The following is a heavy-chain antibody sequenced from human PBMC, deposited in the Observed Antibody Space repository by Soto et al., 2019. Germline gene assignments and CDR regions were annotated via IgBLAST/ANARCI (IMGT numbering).Heavy chain of an antibody. CDR2: IIPIFGTA. V-gene: IGHV1-69*01. D-gene: IGHD2-21*02. CDR3: ARGTVVTATAISYYYYYGMDV. CDR1: GGTFSSYA. Sequence: QVQLVQSGAEVKKPGSSVKVSCKASGGTFSSYAISWVRQAPGQGLEWMGGIIPIFGTANYAQKFQGRVTITADESTSTAYMELSSLRSEDTAVYYCARGTVVTATAISYYYYYGMDVWGQGTTVTVSS. J-gene: IGHJ6*02.